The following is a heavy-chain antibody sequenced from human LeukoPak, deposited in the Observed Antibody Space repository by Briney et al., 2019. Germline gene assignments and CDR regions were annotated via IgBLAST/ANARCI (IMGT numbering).Heavy chain of an antibody. CDR3: ARAKDPSVAMIVVAPFDY. CDR1: GGYIDGSSHY. Sequence: SETLSLACTVSGGYIDGSSHYWGWIRQTPEKGLEWLGSVYYSGSTYYNPSFQSRVTTSVDTSNNQFSLRLSSVTAADTAMYYCARAKDPSVAMIVVAPFDYWGQGSQVTVSS. D-gene: IGHD3-22*01. CDR2: VYYSGST. J-gene: IGHJ4*02. V-gene: IGHV4-39*07.